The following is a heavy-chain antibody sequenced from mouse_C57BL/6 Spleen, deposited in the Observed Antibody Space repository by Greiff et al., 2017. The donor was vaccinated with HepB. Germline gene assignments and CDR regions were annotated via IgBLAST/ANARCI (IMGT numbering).Heavy chain of an antibody. D-gene: IGHD1-1*01. CDR3: ARNYYGSHY. CDR1: GYAFTNYL. CDR2: INPGSGGT. Sequence: VQLQQSGAELVRPGPSVKVSCKASGYAFTNYLIEWVKQRPGQGLEWIGVINPGSGGTNYNEKFKGKATLTADKSSSTAYMQLSSLTSEDSAVYFCARNYYGSHYWGQGTTLTVSS. J-gene: IGHJ2*01. V-gene: IGHV1-54*01.